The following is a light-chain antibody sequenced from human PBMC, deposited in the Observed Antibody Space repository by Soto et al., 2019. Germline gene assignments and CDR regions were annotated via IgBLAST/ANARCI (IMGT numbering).Light chain of an antibody. CDR2: GAS. Sequence: EVVLTQSPGTLSLSPGGRATLSCMASQSVSRRLAWYQQRPGQSPRLLISGASMRASGVPVRFIGSGSGTDFTLTITRLEPGDFAVYYCQQYGGSPITFGLGTRLEIK. CDR3: QQYGGSPIT. J-gene: IGKJ5*01. CDR1: QSVSRR. V-gene: IGKV3-20*01.